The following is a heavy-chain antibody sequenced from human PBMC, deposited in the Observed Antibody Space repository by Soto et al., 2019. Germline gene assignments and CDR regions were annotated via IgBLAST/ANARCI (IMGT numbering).Heavy chain of an antibody. CDR2: ISYDGSDK. CDR3: ARVDCSTTTCYYYGFDV. J-gene: IGHJ6*02. CDR1: GFDFSGYT. V-gene: IGHV3-30-3*01. D-gene: IGHD2-2*01. Sequence: DLEESGGGVVQPGGSLRLSCAGSGFDFSGYTIHWVRQAPGKGLEWVAVISYDGSDKYYADSVKGRFTISRDNAKKTLYLQMNSLRIEETAVYYCARVDCSTTTCYYYGFDVWGQGTTVTVSS.